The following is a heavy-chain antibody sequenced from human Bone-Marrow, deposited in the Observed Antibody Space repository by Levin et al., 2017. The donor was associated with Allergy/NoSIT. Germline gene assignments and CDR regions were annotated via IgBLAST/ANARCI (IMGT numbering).Heavy chain of an antibody. V-gene: IGHV3-49*03. D-gene: IGHD4-17*01. J-gene: IGHJ4*02. CDR2: VRSKGYGGSI. CDR3: TRAGYGDHVGSEY. Sequence: GGSLRLSCSGSGFTFGDYAISWFRQAPGKGLEWVGFVRSKGYGGSIEYAASVKGRFTISRDDSRSIAYLQMNSLKIGDTGVYYCTRAGYGDHVGSEYWGQGTLVTVSS. CDR1: GFTFGDYA.